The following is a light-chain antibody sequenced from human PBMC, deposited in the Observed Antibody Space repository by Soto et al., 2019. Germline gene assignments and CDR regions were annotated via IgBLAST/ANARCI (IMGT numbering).Light chain of an antibody. J-gene: IGKJ4*01. CDR3: LQYGSSPLT. V-gene: IGKV3-20*01. Sequence: TQSPSSLSASVGDRVTITCRASQGINNNLAWYQQKPGQAPRLLIYGSSSRATGIPDRFSGSGSRTDFTLTISRLELDDFAVYYGLQYGSSPLTFGGGTRVEVK. CDR1: QGINNN. CDR2: GSS.